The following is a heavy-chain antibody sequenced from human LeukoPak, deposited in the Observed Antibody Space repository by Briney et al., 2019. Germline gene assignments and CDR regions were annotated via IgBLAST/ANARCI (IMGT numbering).Heavy chain of an antibody. D-gene: IGHD5-24*01. CDR3: ARDRRRDGYNFDI. CDR1: GGSISSYY. V-gene: IGHV4-39*07. J-gene: IGHJ4*02. Sequence: SETLSLTCTVSGGSISSYYWSWIRQPPGKGLEWIGSIYYSGSTSYSPSLKSRVTISVDTSKSQFSLKLSSVTAADTAVYYCARDRRRDGYNFDIWGQGTLVTVSS. CDR2: IYYSGST.